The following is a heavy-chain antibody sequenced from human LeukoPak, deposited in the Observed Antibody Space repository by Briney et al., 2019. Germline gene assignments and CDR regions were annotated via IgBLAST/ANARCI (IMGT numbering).Heavy chain of an antibody. CDR1: GFTFSSYG. V-gene: IGHV3-30*02. CDR3: AKQSPEVYSSSSLDYYFDY. CDR2: IWYGGSNK. Sequence: GGSLRLSCAASGFTFSSYGMHWVRQAPGKGLEWVAVIWYGGSNKYYADSVKGRFTISRDNSKNTLYLQMNSLRAEDTAVYYCAKQSPEVYSSSSLDYYFDYWGQGTLVTVSS. D-gene: IGHD6-6*01. J-gene: IGHJ4*02.